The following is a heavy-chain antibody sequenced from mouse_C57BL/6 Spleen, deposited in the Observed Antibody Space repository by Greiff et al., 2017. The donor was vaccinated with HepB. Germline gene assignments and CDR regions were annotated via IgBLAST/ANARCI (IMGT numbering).Heavy chain of an antibody. CDR3: TRSGYGSRHWFAY. CDR2: IDPETGGT. CDR1: GYTFTDYE. J-gene: IGHJ3*01. V-gene: IGHV1-15*01. Sequence: VQLQQSGAELVRPGASVTLSCKASGYTFTDYEMHWVKQTPVHGLEWIGAIDPETGGTAYNQKFKGKAILTADKSSSTAYMELRSLTSEDSAVYYCTRSGYGSRHWFAYWGQGTLVTVSA. D-gene: IGHD1-1*01.